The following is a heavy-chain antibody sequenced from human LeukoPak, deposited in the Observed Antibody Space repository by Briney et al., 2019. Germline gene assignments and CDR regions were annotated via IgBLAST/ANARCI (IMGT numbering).Heavy chain of an antibody. D-gene: IGHD3-22*01. V-gene: IGHV3-20*04. CDR1: GFTFDDYG. CDR3: ARDWGGAYDSSGYDY. J-gene: IGHJ4*02. CDR2: INWNGGST. Sequence: GGSLRPSCAASGFTFDDYGMSWVRQAPGKGLEWVSGINWNGGSTGYADSVKGRFTIYRDNAKNSLYLQMNSLRAEDTALYYCARDWGGAYDSSGYDYWGQGTLVTVSS.